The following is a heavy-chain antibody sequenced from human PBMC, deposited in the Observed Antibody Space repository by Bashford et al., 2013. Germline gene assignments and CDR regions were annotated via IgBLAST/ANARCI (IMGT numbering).Heavy chain of an antibody. D-gene: IGHD4-11*01. V-gene: IGHV1-2*02. CDR2: INPDGGGA. J-gene: IGHJ3*02. CDR1: GYTFTDYY. Sequence: ASVKVSCKASGYTFTDYYIYWVRQAPGQGLEWVGWINPDGGGANYAQKFQGRVTMTRDTSASTGYMELSSLRSEDTAIYYCARHPGAGSNSISFRLGFDIWGQGTMVTVSS. CDR3: ARHPGAGSNSISFRLGFDI.